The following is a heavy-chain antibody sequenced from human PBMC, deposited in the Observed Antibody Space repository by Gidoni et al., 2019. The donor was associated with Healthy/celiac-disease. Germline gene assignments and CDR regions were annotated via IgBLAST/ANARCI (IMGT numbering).Heavy chain of an antibody. D-gene: IGHD5-12*01. CDR3: VKGRGGYNLRGYYYYYMDV. J-gene: IGHJ6*03. CDR1: GFTFSSYA. CDR2: ISRNGGST. V-gene: IGHV3-64D*09. Sequence: EVQLVESGGGLVQPGGSLRLSCSASGFTFSSYAMHWVRQAPGKGLEYVSAISRNGGSTYYADSVKGRFTISRDNSKNTLYLQMSSLRAEDTAVYYCVKGRGGYNLRGYYYYYMDVWGKGTTVTVSS.